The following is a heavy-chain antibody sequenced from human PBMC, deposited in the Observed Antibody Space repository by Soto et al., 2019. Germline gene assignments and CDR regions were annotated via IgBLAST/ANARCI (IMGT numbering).Heavy chain of an antibody. CDR1: GFTFSSVS. CDR3: SKSNGNDWEDYYFDY. CDR2: IGGSAGST. Sequence: EVQLLESGGGLVQPGGSLRLSCAASGFTFSSVSMSWVRQAPGKGLEWVSGIGGSAGSTYYADSVRGRFTISRDNSKNTLYLQMNSLRGEDTALYYCSKSNGNDWEDYYFDYWGQGTLVTVSS. D-gene: IGHD2-8*01. V-gene: IGHV3-23*01. J-gene: IGHJ4*02.